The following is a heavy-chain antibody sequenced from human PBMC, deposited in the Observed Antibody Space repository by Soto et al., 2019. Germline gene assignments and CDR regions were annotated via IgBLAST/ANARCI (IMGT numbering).Heavy chain of an antibody. CDR1: GYTFTRYT. J-gene: IGHJ5*02. CDR2: INPDNGNT. D-gene: IGHD2-15*01. Sequence: GASVNVSCKSSGYTFTRYTINWGRQAPGQRLECMGWINPDNGNTKSSQKFQDRVIITRDTSASTAYMDLSSLRSEDTAVYYCARGIATGQLDPWGQGTLVTVSS. V-gene: IGHV1-3*01. CDR3: ARGIATGQLDP.